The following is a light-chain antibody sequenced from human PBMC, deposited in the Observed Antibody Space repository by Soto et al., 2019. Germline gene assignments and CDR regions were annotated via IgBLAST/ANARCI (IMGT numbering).Light chain of an antibody. J-gene: IGKJ2*01. Sequence: EIVLTQSPGTLSLSPGERATLSCRASQSISNRYLAWYHQKPGQAPRLLIYGASNRATGIPERFSGSGSGTDFSLTISRLEPEDFALYYGQQYGSSPPMSTFGQGTRLEI. V-gene: IGKV3-20*01. CDR2: GAS. CDR1: QSISNRY. CDR3: QQYGSSPPMST.